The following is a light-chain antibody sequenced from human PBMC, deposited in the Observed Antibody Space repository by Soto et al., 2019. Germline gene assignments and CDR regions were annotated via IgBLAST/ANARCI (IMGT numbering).Light chain of an antibody. CDR2: DAS. J-gene: IGKJ4*01. CDR3: QQRTDWPLT. CDR1: QSVSSY. Sequence: EIVLTQSPATLSLSPGERATLSCRASQSVSSYLAWYQQKPGQAPRLLIYDASNRGTGIPARFSGGGSGTDFSLTISSLEPEEFAVYYCQQRTDWPLTFGGGTKVEI. V-gene: IGKV3-11*01.